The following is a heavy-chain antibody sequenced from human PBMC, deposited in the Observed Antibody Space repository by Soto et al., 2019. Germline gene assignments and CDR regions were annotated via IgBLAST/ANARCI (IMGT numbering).Heavy chain of an antibody. V-gene: IGHV4-38-2*01. Sequence: SETLSLTCAVSGDAISSGYHRAWIRQPPGKGLEWIGSIYYSGSTYYNPSLKSRVTISVDTSKNQFSLKLSSVTAADTAVYYCARHDSSGWSYYFDYWGQATLVTVSS. D-gene: IGHD6-19*01. CDR3: ARHDSSGWSYYFDY. J-gene: IGHJ4*02. CDR2: IYYSGST. CDR1: GDAISSGYH.